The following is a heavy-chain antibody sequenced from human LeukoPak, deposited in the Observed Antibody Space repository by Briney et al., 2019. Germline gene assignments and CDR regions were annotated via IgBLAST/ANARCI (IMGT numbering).Heavy chain of an antibody. CDR1: GYTFTSYD. J-gene: IGHJ4*02. CDR3: AGRPLAATRPDY. D-gene: IGHD2-15*01. CDR2: MNPNSGNT. V-gene: IGHV1-8*01. Sequence: ASVKVSCKASGYTFTSYDINWVRQATGQGLEWMGWMNPNSGNTGYAQKFQGRVTMTRNTSISTAYMELSSLRSEDTAVYYCAGRPLAATRPDYWGQGTLVTVSS.